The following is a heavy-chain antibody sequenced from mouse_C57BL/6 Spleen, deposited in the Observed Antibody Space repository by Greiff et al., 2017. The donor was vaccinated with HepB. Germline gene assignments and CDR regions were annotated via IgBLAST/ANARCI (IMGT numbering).Heavy chain of an antibody. J-gene: IGHJ2*01. V-gene: IGHV1-39*01. D-gene: IGHD4-1*01. CDR2: INPNYGTT. Sequence: VQLKQSGPELVKPGASVKISCKASGYSFTDYNMNWVKQSNGKSLEWIGVINPNYGTTSYNQKFKGKATLTVDQSSSTAYMQLNSLTSEDSAVYYCARSGAGTLKGYFDYWGQGTTLTVSS. CDR3: ARSGAGTLKGYFDY. CDR1: GYSFTDYN.